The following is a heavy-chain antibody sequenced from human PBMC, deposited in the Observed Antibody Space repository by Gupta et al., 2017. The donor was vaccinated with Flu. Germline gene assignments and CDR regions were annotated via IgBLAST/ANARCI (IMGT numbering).Heavy chain of an antibody. V-gene: IGHV3-74*01. Sequence: KSDGSSATYADSVKGRFTISRDNAQNTLYLQMNSLRAEDTAVYYCARDGAGDCSGGSCYSWFDPWGQGTLVTVSS. CDR2: KSDGSSA. D-gene: IGHD2-15*01. CDR3: ARDGAGDCSGGSCYSWFDP. J-gene: IGHJ5*02.